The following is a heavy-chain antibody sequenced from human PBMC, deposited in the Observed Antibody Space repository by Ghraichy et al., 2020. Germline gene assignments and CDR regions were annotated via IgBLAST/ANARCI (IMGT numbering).Heavy chain of an antibody. Sequence: SETLSLTCTVYGGSISSYYWSWIRQPPGKGLEWIGYIYYSGSTNYNPSLKSRVTISVDTSKNQFSLKLSSVTAADTAVYYCARVFAPRVGGWYLNNNYDGMDVWGQGTTVTVSS. J-gene: IGHJ6*02. CDR2: IYYSGST. CDR3: ARVFAPRVGGWYLNNNYDGMDV. V-gene: IGHV4-59*01. D-gene: IGHD6-19*01. CDR1: GGSISSYY.